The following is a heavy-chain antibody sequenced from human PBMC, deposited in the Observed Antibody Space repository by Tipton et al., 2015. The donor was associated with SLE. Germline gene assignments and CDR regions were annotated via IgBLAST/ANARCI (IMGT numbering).Heavy chain of an antibody. Sequence: TLSLTCTVSGGSMSSYFWSWIRQPPGQGLEWTGYIYYSGSTNYNPSLKSRVTISVDTSKNQFSLKLSSVTAADTAVYYCARGAVAGTAFDYWGQGTLVTVSS. CDR1: GGSMSSYF. V-gene: IGHV4-59*01. J-gene: IGHJ4*02. CDR3: ARGAVAGTAFDY. CDR2: IYYSGST. D-gene: IGHD6-19*01.